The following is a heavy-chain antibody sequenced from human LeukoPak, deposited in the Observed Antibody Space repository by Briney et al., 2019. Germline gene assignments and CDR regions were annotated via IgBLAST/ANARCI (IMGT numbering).Heavy chain of an antibody. CDR2: ISWNSGSI. Sequence: GGSLRLSCAASGFTFSSYSMNWVRQAPGKGLEWASGISWNSGSIGYADSVKGRFTISRDNAKNSLYLQMNSLRAEDTALYYCAKGARGDYGDYVDYWGQGTLVTVSS. CDR3: AKGARGDYGDYVDY. D-gene: IGHD4-17*01. J-gene: IGHJ4*02. V-gene: IGHV3-9*01. CDR1: GFTFSSYS.